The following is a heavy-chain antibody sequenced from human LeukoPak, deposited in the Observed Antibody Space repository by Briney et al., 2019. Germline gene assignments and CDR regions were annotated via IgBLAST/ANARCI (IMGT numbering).Heavy chain of an antibody. CDR3: ARGADPSSSYPGPDYYYYYMDV. V-gene: IGHV3-20*01. J-gene: IGHJ6*03. Sequence: PGGSLRLSCAASGFTFDDYGMSWVRQAPGKGLEWVSGINWNGGSTSYADSVKGRFTISRDNAKNSLYLQMNSLRAEDTALYHCARGADPSSSYPGPDYYYYYMDVWGKGTTVTVSS. CDR2: INWNGGST. CDR1: GFTFDDYG. D-gene: IGHD6-13*01.